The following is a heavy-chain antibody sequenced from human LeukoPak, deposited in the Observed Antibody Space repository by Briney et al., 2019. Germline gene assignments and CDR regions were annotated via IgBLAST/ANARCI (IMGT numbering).Heavy chain of an antibody. CDR2: IYYSGST. Sequence: PSETLSLTCTVSGSSISSSSYYWGWIRQPPGKGLEWIGSIYYSGSTYYNPSLKSRVTISVDTSKNQFSLKLSSVTAADTAVYYCASEGLGSYYYYYYYMDVWGKGTTVTISS. CDR1: GSSISSSSYY. CDR3: ASEGLGSYYYYYYYMDV. J-gene: IGHJ6*03. D-gene: IGHD2-2*03. V-gene: IGHV4-39*01.